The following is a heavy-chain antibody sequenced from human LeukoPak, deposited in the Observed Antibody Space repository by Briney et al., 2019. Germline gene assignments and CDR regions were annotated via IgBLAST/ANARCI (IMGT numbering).Heavy chain of an antibody. CDR1: GGSISSSSYY. Sequence: SETLSLTCTVSGGSISSSSYYWGWIRQSPGKGLEWIGSIYYSGSTYYNPSLKSRVTISVDTSKNQFSLKLSSVTAADTAVYYCARLRNIAMIKDWSSFHFDYWGRGTMVTVSS. CDR2: IYYSGST. D-gene: IGHD5-18*01. V-gene: IGHV4-39*01. J-gene: IGHJ4*02. CDR3: ARLRNIAMIKDWSSFHFDY.